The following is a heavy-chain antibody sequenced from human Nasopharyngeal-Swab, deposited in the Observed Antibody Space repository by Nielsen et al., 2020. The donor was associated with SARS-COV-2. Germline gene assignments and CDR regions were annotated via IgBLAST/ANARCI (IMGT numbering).Heavy chain of an antibody. CDR1: GGSISSSSYY. J-gene: IGHJ4*02. Sequence: SRTLPLTCTVSGGSISSSSYYWVWLRQPPGQGLERIGSIHYSGSTSYNPSLKRRVTISVDTSKSQFSLNLSSVTAADTAVYYCASFSFGVVIIGVVGRYFDYWGQGTLVTVSS. V-gene: IGHV4-39*01. CDR3: ASFSFGVVIIGVVGRYFDY. D-gene: IGHD3-3*01. CDR2: IHYSGST.